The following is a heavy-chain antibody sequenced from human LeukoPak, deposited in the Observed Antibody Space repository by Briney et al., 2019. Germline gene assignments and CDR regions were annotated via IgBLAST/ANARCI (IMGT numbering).Heavy chain of an antibody. CDR1: GFTFDDYA. CDR2: ISWNSGII. Sequence: GGSLRLSCAPSGFTFDDYAMHWVRQGPGKGLEWVSGISWNSGIIAYANSVKGRFTISRDSAKKYVYLQMNSLTSEDMAPYYCAKGRGYGNNQAIDYWGQGTLVTVSS. J-gene: IGHJ4*02. D-gene: IGHD2-8*01. CDR3: AKGRGYGNNQAIDY. V-gene: IGHV3-9*03.